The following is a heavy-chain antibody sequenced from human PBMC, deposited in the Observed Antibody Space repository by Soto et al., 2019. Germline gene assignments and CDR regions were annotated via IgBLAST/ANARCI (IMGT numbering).Heavy chain of an antibody. D-gene: IGHD2-15*01. J-gene: IGHJ6*03. Sequence: ASVKVSCKASGYTFTSYGISWVRQAPGQGLEWMGWISAYNGNTNYAQKLQGRVTMTTDTSTSTAYMELRSLRSDDTAVYYCARDIVVVVAAAARGEYYMDVWGKGTTVTVSS. CDR1: GYTFTSYG. CDR3: ARDIVVVVAAAARGEYYMDV. V-gene: IGHV1-18*01. CDR2: ISAYNGNT.